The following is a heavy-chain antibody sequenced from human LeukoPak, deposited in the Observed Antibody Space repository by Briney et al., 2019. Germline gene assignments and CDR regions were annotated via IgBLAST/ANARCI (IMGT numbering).Heavy chain of an antibody. Sequence: SETLSLTCTVSGGSISSGDYYWSWIRQPPGKGLEWIGYIYYSGSTYYNPSLKSRVTISVDTSKNQFSLKLSSVTAADTAVYYCARRLDRNGAFDIWGQGTMVTVSS. V-gene: IGHV4-30-4*01. CDR2: IYYSGST. CDR1: GGSISSGDYY. J-gene: IGHJ3*02. CDR3: ARRLDRNGAFDI. D-gene: IGHD2-8*01.